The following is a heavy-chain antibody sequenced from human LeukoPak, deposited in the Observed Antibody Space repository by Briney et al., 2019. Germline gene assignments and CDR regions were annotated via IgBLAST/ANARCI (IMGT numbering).Heavy chain of an antibody. CDR1: GFTVSSKY. CDR3: ARADVGGYYDSSGYYYSYYFDY. D-gene: IGHD3-22*01. J-gene: IGHJ4*02. V-gene: IGHV3-64*01. Sequence: PGGSLRLSCAASGFTVSSKYMNWVRQAPGKGLEYVSVKGRFTISRDNSKNTLYLQMGSLRAEDMAVYYCARADVGGYYDSSGYYYSYYFDYWGQGTLVTVSS.